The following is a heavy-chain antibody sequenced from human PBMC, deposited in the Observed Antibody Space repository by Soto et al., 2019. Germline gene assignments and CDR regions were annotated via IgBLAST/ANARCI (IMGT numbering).Heavy chain of an antibody. CDR1: GYTFTSYG. CDR2: IIPILGIA. CDR3: ASANPSNTGSYSWGYAAY. J-gene: IGHJ4*01. D-gene: IGHD2-2*01. V-gene: IGHV1-69*10. Sequence: SVKVSCKASGYTFTSYGISWVRQAPGQGLEWMGWIIPILGIANYAQKFQGRVTITADKSTSTAYMELSSLRSEDTAVYYCASANPSNTGSYSWGYAAYWG.